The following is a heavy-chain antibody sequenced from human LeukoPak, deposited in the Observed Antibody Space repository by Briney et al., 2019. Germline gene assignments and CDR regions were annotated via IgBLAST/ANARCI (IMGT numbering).Heavy chain of an antibody. V-gene: IGHV4-4*02. Sequence: SETLSLTCAVSGGSISSSNWWSWVRQPPGKGLEWIGEIYHSGSTNFNPSLKSRVTISVDKSKNQFSLKLSSVTAADTAVYYCARDGGIAAAGSYLDYWGQGTLVTVSS. J-gene: IGHJ4*02. CDR1: GGSISSSNW. CDR2: IYHSGST. CDR3: ARDGGIAAAGSYLDY. D-gene: IGHD6-13*01.